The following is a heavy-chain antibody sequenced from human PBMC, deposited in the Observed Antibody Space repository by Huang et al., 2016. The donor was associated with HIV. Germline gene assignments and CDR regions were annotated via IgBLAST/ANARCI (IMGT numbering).Heavy chain of an antibody. Sequence: QVQLQQWGAGLLKPSETLSLTCAVYGGSFTGYYWSWFRQPPGQGLEWIGEIDHSGSTNDNPSLKSRVTMSVDTSKNQFSLKLISVTAADTAMYYCVSGPHSARTLDFWGQGTLVTVSS. D-gene: IGHD6-6*01. CDR2: IDHSGST. CDR3: VSGPHSARTLDF. J-gene: IGHJ4*02. V-gene: IGHV4-34*01. CDR1: GGSFTGYY.